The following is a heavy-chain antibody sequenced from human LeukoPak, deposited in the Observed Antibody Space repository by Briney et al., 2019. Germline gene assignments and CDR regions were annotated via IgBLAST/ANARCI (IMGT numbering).Heavy chain of an antibody. Sequence: PGASLRLCCAASDFTFSSYSMNWVRQAPGKGLEWVSSISSSTNNIYYADSLKGRTTISTDTAKNSLYLQMNSQRAANTAVYYCGRDFLDSGHGDWFAPWGQGGLVTVSS. CDR3: GRDFLDSGHGDWFAP. V-gene: IGHV3-21*01. D-gene: IGHD5-12*01. CDR1: DFTFSSYS. CDR2: ISSSTNNI. J-gene: IGHJ5*02.